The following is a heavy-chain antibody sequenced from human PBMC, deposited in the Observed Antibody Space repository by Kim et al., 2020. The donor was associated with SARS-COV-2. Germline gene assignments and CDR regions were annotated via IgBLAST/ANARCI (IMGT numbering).Heavy chain of an antibody. CDR3: ARGGASCGGSCPRGQLHYYYYGRDV. CDR2: IYYSGST. V-gene: IGHV4-59*13. CDR1: GGSISSYY. J-gene: IGHJ6*02. D-gene: IGHD2-15*01. Sequence: SETLSLTCTVSGGSISSYYWSWIRQPPGKGLEWIGYIYYSGSTNYNPSLKSRVTISVDTSKNQFSLKLSSVTAADTAVYYCARGGASCGGSCPRGQLHYYYYGRDVWGQGTTVTISS.